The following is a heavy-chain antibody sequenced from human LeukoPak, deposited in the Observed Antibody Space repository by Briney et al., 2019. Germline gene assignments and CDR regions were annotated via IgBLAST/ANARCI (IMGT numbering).Heavy chain of an antibody. CDR3: AREAGDYRENYFDY. V-gene: IGHV3-53*01. Sequence: GGSLRLSCAASGFTVSSNYMSWVRQAPGKGLEWVSVIYSGGSTYYADSVKGRFTISRDNSKNTLYLQMSSLRAEDTAVYYCAREAGDYRENYFDYWGQGTLVTVSS. D-gene: IGHD4-17*01. J-gene: IGHJ4*02. CDR1: GFTVSSNY. CDR2: IYSGGST.